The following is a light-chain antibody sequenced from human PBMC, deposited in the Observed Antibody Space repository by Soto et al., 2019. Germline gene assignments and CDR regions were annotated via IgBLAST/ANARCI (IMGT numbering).Light chain of an antibody. CDR2: EVT. J-gene: IGLJ2*01. Sequence: QSVLTQPASVSGSPGQAITISCTGTSSDVGGHNYVSWYQQHPGTAPKLMIYEVTNRPSGVSNRFSGSKSGNTASLTISGLQAEDEADYYCSSYTSSTTLDVVLGGGTQLTVL. CDR3: SSYTSSTTLDVV. V-gene: IGLV2-14*01. CDR1: SSDVGGHNY.